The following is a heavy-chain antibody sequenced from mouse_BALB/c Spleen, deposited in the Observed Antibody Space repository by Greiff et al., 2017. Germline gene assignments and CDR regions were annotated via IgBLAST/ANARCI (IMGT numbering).Heavy chain of an antibody. D-gene: IGHD2-3*01. CDR1: GYTFTSYT. CDR3: ARDGYIAY. J-gene: IGHJ3*01. V-gene: IGHV1-4*02. Sequence: QVQLQQSAAELARPGASVKMSCTASGYTFTSYTMHWVKQRPGQGLEWIGYINPSSGYTEYNQKFKDKTTLTADKSSSTAYMQLSSLTSEDSAVYYCARDGYIAYWGQGTLVTVSA. CDR2: INPSSGYT.